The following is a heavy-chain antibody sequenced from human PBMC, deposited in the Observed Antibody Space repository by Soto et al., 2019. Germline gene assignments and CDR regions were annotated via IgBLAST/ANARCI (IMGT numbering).Heavy chain of an antibody. CDR2: IWYDGSNT. J-gene: IGHJ4*02. Sequence: GGSLRLSCAASGFIFSSFGMHWVRQTPGKGLEWVANIWYDGSNTYYTDSVKGRFTISRDNSRNTLFLEMNSLRAEDTAVYHCVRDLLGSGGHFDYWGQGTLVTVSS. CDR3: VRDLLGSGGHFDY. CDR1: GFIFSSFG. D-gene: IGHD7-27*01. V-gene: IGHV3-33*01.